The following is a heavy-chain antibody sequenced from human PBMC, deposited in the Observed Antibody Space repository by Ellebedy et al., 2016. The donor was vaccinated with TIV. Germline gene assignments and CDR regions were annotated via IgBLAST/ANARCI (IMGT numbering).Heavy chain of an antibody. CDR1: GYSFTSYW. D-gene: IGHD2-15*01. CDR2: IYPGDSDT. Sequence: GESLKISXKGSGYSFTSYWIGWVRQMPGKGLEWMGIIYPGDSDTRYSPSFQGQVTISADKSISTAYLQWSSLKASDTAMYYCARGVVVAATSRKDAFDIWGQGTMVTVSS. CDR3: ARGVVVAATSRKDAFDI. V-gene: IGHV5-51*01. J-gene: IGHJ3*02.